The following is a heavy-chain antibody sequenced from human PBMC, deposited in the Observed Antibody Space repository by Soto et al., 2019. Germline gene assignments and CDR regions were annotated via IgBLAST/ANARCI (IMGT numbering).Heavy chain of an antibody. J-gene: IGHJ6*02. Sequence: ASVKVSCKASGYTFTSYYMHWARQAPGQGLEWMGIINPSGGSTSYAQKFQGRVTMTRDTSTSTVYMELSSLRSEDTAVYYCASGIQRYYYYYYGMDVWGQGTTVTVSS. D-gene: IGHD5-18*01. CDR2: INPSGGST. CDR3: ASGIQRYYYYYYGMDV. CDR1: GYTFTSYY. V-gene: IGHV1-46*01.